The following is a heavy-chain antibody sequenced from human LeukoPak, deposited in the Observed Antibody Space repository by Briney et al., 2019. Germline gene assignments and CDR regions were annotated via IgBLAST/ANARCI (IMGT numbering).Heavy chain of an antibody. CDR1: GFTFSSYA. J-gene: IGHJ4*02. Sequence: GGSLRLSCAASGFTFSSYAMSWVRQAPGKALEWVAFISGPGTTIHYADSVRGRFTISRDNAKSSLSLQINSLRVEDTAIYYCARTADGEFDVWGQGTLVTVSS. CDR3: ARTADGEFDV. CDR2: ISGPGTTI. V-gene: IGHV3-48*04. D-gene: IGHD4-17*01.